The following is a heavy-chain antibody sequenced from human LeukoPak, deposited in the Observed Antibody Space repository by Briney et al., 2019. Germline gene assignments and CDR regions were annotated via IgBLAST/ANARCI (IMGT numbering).Heavy chain of an antibody. D-gene: IGHD3-10*01. J-gene: IGHJ4*02. V-gene: IGHV4-59*01. CDR2: IYYSGST. CDR3: ARAEDGADFDY. Sequence: SETLSLTCTVSGGSISSYYWSWIRQPPGKGLEWIGYIYYSGSTNYNPSLKSRVTISVDTSKNQFSLKLSSVTAADTAVYYCARAEDGADFDYWGQGTLVTVSS. CDR1: GGSISSYY.